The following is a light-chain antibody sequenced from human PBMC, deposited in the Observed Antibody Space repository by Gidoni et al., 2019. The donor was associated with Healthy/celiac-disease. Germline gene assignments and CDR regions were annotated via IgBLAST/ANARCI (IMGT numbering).Light chain of an antibody. CDR1: QSVNSN. Sequence: EIVMTQSPPTLSVSPVERATLSCRASQSVNSNLAWYQQKPGQAPRLLIYGASTRATGIPARFRGSGSGTEFTLTISSLQSEDFAVYYCQQYNNWPPFTFGQGTKVEIK. CDR3: QQYNNWPPFT. CDR2: GAS. J-gene: IGKJ2*01. V-gene: IGKV3-15*01.